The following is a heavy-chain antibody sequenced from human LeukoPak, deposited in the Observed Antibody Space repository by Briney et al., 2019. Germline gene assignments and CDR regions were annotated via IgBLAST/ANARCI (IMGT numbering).Heavy chain of an antibody. CDR3: AKRVNFGSGSYSKASYYFDY. V-gene: IGHV3-23*01. CDR1: GFTFSSYA. D-gene: IGHD3-10*01. J-gene: IGHJ4*02. CDR2: VSGSGGST. Sequence: GGSLRLSCAASGFTFSSYAMSWVRQAPGKGLEWVSTVSGSGGSTYYADSVKGRFTISRDTSKNTLYLQMNSLRAEDTAVFYCAKRVNFGSGSYSKASYYFDYWGQGTLVTVSS.